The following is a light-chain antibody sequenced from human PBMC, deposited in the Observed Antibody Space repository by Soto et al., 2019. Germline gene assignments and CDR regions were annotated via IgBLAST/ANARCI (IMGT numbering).Light chain of an antibody. CDR3: AAWDDSLNGYV. V-gene: IGLV1-44*01. J-gene: IGLJ1*01. Sequence: QSVLTQPPSASGTPGRRVLISCSGSSSNIGSNTVNWYQQLPGTAPTILIYSNNHRPSWVPYRFSGSKSATSASLPTSGLQSDDEADYYCAAWDDSLNGYVFATGTKLTVL. CDR2: SNN. CDR1: SSNIGSNT.